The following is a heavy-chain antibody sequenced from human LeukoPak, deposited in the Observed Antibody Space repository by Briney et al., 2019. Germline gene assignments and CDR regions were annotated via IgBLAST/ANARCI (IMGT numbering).Heavy chain of an antibody. CDR2: IIPILGIA. CDR1: GGTFSSYA. CDR3: ARDLGPFDAFDI. V-gene: IGHV1-69*04. J-gene: IGHJ3*02. Sequence: SVKVSCKASGGTFSSYAISWVRQAPGQGLEWMGRIIPILGIANYAQKFQGRVTITADKSTSTAYMELSSLRSEDTAVYYCARDLGPFDAFDIWGQGTMVTVSS.